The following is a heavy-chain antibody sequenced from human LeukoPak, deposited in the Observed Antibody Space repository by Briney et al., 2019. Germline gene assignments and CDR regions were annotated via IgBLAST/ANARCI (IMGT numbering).Heavy chain of an antibody. CDR3: ARDARPIFEWQQLGGDY. CDR2: INPNSGGT. V-gene: IGHV1-2*02. Sequence: ASVKVSCKASGYTFTGYYMHWVRQAPGQGLEWMGWINPNSGGTNYAQKFQGRVTMTRDTSISTAHMELSRLRSDDTAVYYCARDARPIFEWQQLGGDYWGQGTLVTVSS. D-gene: IGHD6-13*01. J-gene: IGHJ4*02. CDR1: GYTFTGYY.